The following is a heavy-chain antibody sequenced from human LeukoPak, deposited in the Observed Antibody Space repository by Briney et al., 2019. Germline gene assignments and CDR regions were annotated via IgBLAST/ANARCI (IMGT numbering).Heavy chain of an antibody. CDR2: IIPIFGTA. V-gene: IGHV1-69*13. CDR3: ARESELLGGSCYYCESAPNYYYMDV. Sequence: ASVKVSCKASGYTFTGYYMHWVRQAPGQGLEWMGGIIPIFGTANYAQKFQGRVTITADESTSTAYMELSSLRSEDTAVYYCARESELLGGSCYYCESAPNYYYMDVWGKGTTVTISS. CDR1: GYTFTGYY. J-gene: IGHJ6*03. D-gene: IGHD2-15*01.